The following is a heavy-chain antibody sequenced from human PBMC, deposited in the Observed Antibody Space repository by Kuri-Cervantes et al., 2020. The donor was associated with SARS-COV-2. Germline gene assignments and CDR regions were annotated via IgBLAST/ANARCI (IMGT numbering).Heavy chain of an antibody. D-gene: IGHD2-2*01. CDR3: AQAGYCSSTSCYSSDY. V-gene: IGHV3-11*04. CDR1: GFTFSDYY. Sequence: GGSLRLSCAVSGFTFSDYYLSWIRQAPGKGLEWVSYISSGSSTIYYADSVKGRFTISRDNGKNSLYLQMNSLRAEDTAVYYCAQAGYCSSTSCYSSDYWGQGTLVTVSS. J-gene: IGHJ4*02. CDR2: ISSGSSTI.